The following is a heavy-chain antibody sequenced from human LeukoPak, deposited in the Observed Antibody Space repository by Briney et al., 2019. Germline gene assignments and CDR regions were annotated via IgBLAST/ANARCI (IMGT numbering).Heavy chain of an antibody. CDR3: ARLEYYDSSGSHYYYYLDV. V-gene: IGHV4-34*01. J-gene: IGHJ6*03. D-gene: IGHD3-22*01. Sequence: PSETLSLTCAVYGGSFSGYYWSWIRQPPGKGLEWIGEINHSGSTNYNPSLKGRVTISVKTSKNQFSLELSSVPAADTAVYYCARLEYYDSSGSHYYYYLDVWGRGTTVTISS. CDR2: INHSGST. CDR1: GGSFSGYY.